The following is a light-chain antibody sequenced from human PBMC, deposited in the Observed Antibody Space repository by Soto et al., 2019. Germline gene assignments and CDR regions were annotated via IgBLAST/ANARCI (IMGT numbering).Light chain of an antibody. CDR2: STS. CDR1: QSVSSSY. Sequence: EIVLTQSPGTLSLSPGERATLSCRAIQSVSSSYFAWYQQKPGQAPRLLIYSTSSRTAGIPDRFSGSGSGTYFTLTISRVEPQDIAVYFCQQYGSSPGTFGQGTKVDI. CDR3: QQYGSSPGT. J-gene: IGKJ1*01. V-gene: IGKV3-20*01.